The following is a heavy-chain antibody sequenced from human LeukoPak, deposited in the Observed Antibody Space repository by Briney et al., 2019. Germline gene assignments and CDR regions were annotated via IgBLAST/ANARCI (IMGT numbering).Heavy chain of an antibody. J-gene: IGHJ3*02. CDR3: ARGFPEGYVHAFDI. CDR1: GGSISSYF. Sequence: SETLSLTCTVSGGSISSYFWSWIRQAPGKGLEWIGYMYNSGSTSYSPSLKSRVTTSVDTSKNQFSLKLTSVTAADTAVYYCARGFPEGYVHAFDIWGQGTMVTVSS. D-gene: IGHD3-16*01. CDR2: MYNSGST. V-gene: IGHV4-59*01.